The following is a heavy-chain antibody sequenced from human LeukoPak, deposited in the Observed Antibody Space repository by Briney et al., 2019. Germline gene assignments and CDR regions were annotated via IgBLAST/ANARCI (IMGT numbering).Heavy chain of an antibody. D-gene: IGHD6-13*01. CDR3: ARDSSSPPGPYGY. Sequence: SETLSLTCAVYGGSFSGYYWSWIRQPPGKGLEWIGEINHSGSTNYNPSLKSRVTISVDTSKNQFSLKLSSVTAADTAAYYCARDSSSPPGPYGYWGQGTLVTVSS. CDR2: INHSGST. J-gene: IGHJ4*02. V-gene: IGHV4-34*01. CDR1: GGSFSGYY.